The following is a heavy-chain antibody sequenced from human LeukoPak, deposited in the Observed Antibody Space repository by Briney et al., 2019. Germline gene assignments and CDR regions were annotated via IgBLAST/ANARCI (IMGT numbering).Heavy chain of an antibody. CDR2: IDHSGTT. CDR1: GGSFSGYY. V-gene: IGHV4-34*01. Sequence: SETLSLTCVVYGGSFSGYYWSWIRQPPGKGLEWIGEIDHSGTTNYNPSLKSRVTMSVDTSKNQFSLMVSSVTAADTAVYYCATGRNGVVPAPILGVGPWYNYHYMDVWGKGTTVTVSS. D-gene: IGHD2-2*02. J-gene: IGHJ6*03. CDR3: ATGRNGVVPAPILGVGPWYNYHYMDV.